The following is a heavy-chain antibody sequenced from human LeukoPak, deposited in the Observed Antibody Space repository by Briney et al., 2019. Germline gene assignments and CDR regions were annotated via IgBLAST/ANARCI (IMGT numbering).Heavy chain of an antibody. D-gene: IGHD1-26*01. V-gene: IGHV3-33*01. CDR3: ARDLEGVGATQGFDY. J-gene: IGHJ4*02. CDR1: GFTFSNSG. Sequence: GGSLRLSCAASGFTFSNSGMHWVRQAPGKGLEWVAIIWDDGGSEYYADSVKGRFTISRDNSRNTLYLQMHSLRAEDTAVYYCARDLEGVGATQGFDYWGQGTLVTVSS. CDR2: IWDDGGSE.